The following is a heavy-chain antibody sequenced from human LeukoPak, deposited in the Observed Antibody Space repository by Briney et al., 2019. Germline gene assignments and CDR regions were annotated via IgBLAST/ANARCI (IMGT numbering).Heavy chain of an antibody. CDR1: GYTFTGYY. CDR3: ARARETYYYDSSGFPASFDY. D-gene: IGHD3-22*01. CDR2: VNPNSGGT. J-gene: IGHJ4*02. Sequence: ASVKVSCKASGYTFTGYYMHWVRQAPGQGLEWMGWVNPNSGGTNYAQKFQGRVTMTRDTSISTAYMELSRLRSDDTAVYYCARARETYYYDSSGFPASFDYWGQGTLVTVSS. V-gene: IGHV1-2*02.